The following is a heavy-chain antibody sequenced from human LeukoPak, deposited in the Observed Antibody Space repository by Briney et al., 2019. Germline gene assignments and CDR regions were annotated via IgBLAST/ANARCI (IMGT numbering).Heavy chain of an antibody. CDR3: TSQTYSGSRRFYSDH. CDR2: ISGSGGST. D-gene: IGHD1-26*01. J-gene: IGHJ4*02. CDR1: GFTFSSYA. V-gene: IGHV3-23*01. Sequence: PGGSLRLSCAASGFTFSSYAMSWVRQAPGPGLEWVSAISGSGGSTYYADSVKGRFTISRDNSKNTLYLQMNSLRAEDTAVYYCTSQTYSGSRRFYSDHWGQGTLVTVSS.